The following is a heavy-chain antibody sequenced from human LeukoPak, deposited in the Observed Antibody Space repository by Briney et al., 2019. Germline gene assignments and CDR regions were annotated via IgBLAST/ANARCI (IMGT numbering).Heavy chain of an antibody. CDR2: IYYSGST. CDR1: GGSISSYY. J-gene: IGHJ4*02. V-gene: IGHV4-59*12. D-gene: IGHD3-3*01. Sequence: PSETLSLTCTVSGGSISSYYWSWIRQPPGKGLEWIGYIYYSGSTNYNPSLKSRVTISVDTSKNQFSLKLSSVTAADTAVYYCAGGGDFWSGYYFYWGQGTLVTVSS. CDR3: AGGGDFWSGYYFY.